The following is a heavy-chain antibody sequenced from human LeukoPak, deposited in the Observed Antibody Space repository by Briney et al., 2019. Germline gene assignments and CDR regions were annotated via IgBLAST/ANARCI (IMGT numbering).Heavy chain of an antibody. CDR3: ARLWYGELLISGAFDI. CDR2: IIPIFGTA. D-gene: IGHD3-10*01. Sequence: SVKVSCKASGGTFSSYAISWVRQAPGQGLEWMGGIIPIFGTANYAQKFQGRVTITADESTSTAYMELSSLRSEDTAVYYCARLWYGELLISGAFDIWGQGTMVTVSS. J-gene: IGHJ3*02. CDR1: GGTFSSYA. V-gene: IGHV1-69*13.